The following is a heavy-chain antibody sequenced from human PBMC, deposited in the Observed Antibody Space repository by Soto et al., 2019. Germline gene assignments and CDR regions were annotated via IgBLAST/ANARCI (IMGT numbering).Heavy chain of an antibody. Sequence: PSETLSLTCTVSGGSISSYYWSWFRQPPGKGLEWIGYIYYSGSTNYNPSLKSRVTISVDTSKNQFSLKLSSVTAADTAVYYCARRYGTTFEYWGQGTLVTVSS. CDR2: IYYSGST. CDR1: GGSISSYY. CDR3: ARRYGTTFEY. J-gene: IGHJ4*02. V-gene: IGHV4-59*01. D-gene: IGHD1-7*01.